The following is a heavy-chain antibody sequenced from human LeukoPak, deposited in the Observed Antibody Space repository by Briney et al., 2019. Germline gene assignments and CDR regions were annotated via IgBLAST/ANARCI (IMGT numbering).Heavy chain of an antibody. Sequence: PGGSLRLSCAASGFTFSSYGMHWVRQAPGKGLERVAVIWYDGSNKYYADSVKGRFTISRDNSKNTLYLQMNSLRAEDTAVYYCARKSSSGYRHQFEIDYWGQGTLVTVSS. V-gene: IGHV3-33*01. CDR2: IWYDGSNK. CDR1: GFTFSSYG. D-gene: IGHD3-22*01. CDR3: ARKSSSGYRHQFEIDY. J-gene: IGHJ4*02.